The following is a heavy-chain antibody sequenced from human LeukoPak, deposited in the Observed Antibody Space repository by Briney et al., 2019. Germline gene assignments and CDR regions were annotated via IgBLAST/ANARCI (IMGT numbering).Heavy chain of an antibody. D-gene: IGHD3-10*01. V-gene: IGHV3-9*01. CDR1: GFTFSSFD. CDR2: ISWNSGSI. Sequence: GGSLRLSCAASGFTFSSFDMNWVRQAPGKGLEWVSGISWNSGSIGYADSVKGRFTISRDNAKNSLYLQMNSLRAEDTALYYCAKDLFTMVRGVLKSWGQGTLVTVSS. CDR3: AKDLFTMVRGVLKS. J-gene: IGHJ4*02.